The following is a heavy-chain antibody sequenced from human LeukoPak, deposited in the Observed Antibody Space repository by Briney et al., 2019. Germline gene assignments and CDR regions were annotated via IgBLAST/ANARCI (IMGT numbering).Heavy chain of an antibody. D-gene: IGHD3-10*01. CDR1: GFTFSNYW. CDR3: TISAPGKRYFDN. V-gene: IGHV3-74*03. CDR2: INTDGSST. J-gene: IGHJ4*02. Sequence: GASLLLSCAGSGFTFSNYWMYWGRPAPGEGLGCVSRINTDGSSTSYADSVTGRFTISRDDAKNTLYLQMNSLRTEDTAVYYCTISAPGKRYFDNWGQGALVTVSS.